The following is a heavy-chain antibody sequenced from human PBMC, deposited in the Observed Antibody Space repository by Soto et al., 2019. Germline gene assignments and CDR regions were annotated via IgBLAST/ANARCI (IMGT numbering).Heavy chain of an antibody. J-gene: IGHJ6*02. CDR2: ISAYNGNT. V-gene: IGHV1-18*01. CDR3: AREAPRYCSSTSCYTYNYYGMDV. Sequence: QVQLVQSGAEVKKPGASVKVSCKASGYTFTSYGISWVRQAPGQGLEWMGWISAYNGNTNYAQKLPGRVTMTTDTSTSTAYMELRSLRSDDTAVYYCAREAPRYCSSTSCYTYNYYGMDVWGQGTTVTVSS. CDR1: GYTFTSYG. D-gene: IGHD2-2*02.